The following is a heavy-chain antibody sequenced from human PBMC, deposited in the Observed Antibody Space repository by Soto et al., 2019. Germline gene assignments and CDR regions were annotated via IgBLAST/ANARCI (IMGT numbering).Heavy chain of an antibody. J-gene: IGHJ4*02. CDR2: SRNKVNSYTT. CDR3: ARVHSGWYGFDY. CDR1: GFTFSDHY. Sequence: EVQLVESGGGLVQPGGSLRLSCAASGFTFSDHYMDWVRQAPGKGLEWVGRSRNKVNSYTTEYAASVKGRFTISRDASKNSLYLQMNSLKTEDTAVYYCARVHSGWYGFDYWGQGTLVTVSS. D-gene: IGHD6-19*01. V-gene: IGHV3-72*01.